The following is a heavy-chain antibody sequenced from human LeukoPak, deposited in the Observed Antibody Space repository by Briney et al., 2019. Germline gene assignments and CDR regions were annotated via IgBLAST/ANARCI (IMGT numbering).Heavy chain of an antibody. D-gene: IGHD3-10*01. Sequence: KPSETLSLTCAVYGGSFSGYYWSWIRQPPGKGLEWIGEINHSGSTNYNPSLKSRVTISVDTSKNQFSLKLSSVTAADTAVYYCARHYGSGKPWFDYWGQGTLVTVSS. V-gene: IGHV4-34*01. CDR1: GGSFSGYY. CDR2: INHSGST. J-gene: IGHJ4*02. CDR3: ARHYGSGKPWFDY.